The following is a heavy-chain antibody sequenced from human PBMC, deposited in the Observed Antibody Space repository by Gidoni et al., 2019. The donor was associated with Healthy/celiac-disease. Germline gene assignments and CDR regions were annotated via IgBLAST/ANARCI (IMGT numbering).Heavy chain of an antibody. J-gene: IGHJ4*02. D-gene: IGHD3-22*01. Sequence: QVQLVESGGGVVQPGSSLRLSCVASGFPFSSYGMHWVRQAPGKGLEWVAVISYDGSNKYYANSVKDRFTISRDNSKNTLYLQMNSLRAEDTAVYYCAKGSRYYDSSGYVSYWGQGTLVTVSS. CDR3: AKGSRYYDSSGYVSY. CDR1: GFPFSSYG. CDR2: ISYDGSNK. V-gene: IGHV3-30*18.